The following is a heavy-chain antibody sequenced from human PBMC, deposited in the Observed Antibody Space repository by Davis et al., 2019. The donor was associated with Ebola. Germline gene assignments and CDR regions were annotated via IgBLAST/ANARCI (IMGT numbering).Heavy chain of an antibody. CDR2: LHFRGST. D-gene: IGHD2-15*01. CDR3: ARLVTACSGGICYSDFDD. J-gene: IGHJ4*02. Sequence: SETLSLTCTVSGGSVSNYYWSWIRQPPGKGLEWIGTLHFRGSTYYSPSLTGRVTLSGDSSKNEFSLTLDSVTAADTGVYYCARLVTACSGGICYSDFDDWGQGTLVTVSS. CDR1: GGSVSNYY. V-gene: IGHV4-59*08.